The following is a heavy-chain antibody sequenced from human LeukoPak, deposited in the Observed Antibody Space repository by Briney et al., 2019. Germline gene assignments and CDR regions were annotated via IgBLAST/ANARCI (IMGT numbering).Heavy chain of an antibody. V-gene: IGHV4-34*01. D-gene: IGHD6-19*01. CDR3: ARQEQWLPYYFDY. Sequence: SETLSLTCAVYGGSFSGYYWSWIRQPPGKGLEWIGEINHSGSTNYNPSLKSRVTISVDTSKNQFSLKLSPVTAADTAVYYCARQEQWLPYYFDYWGQGTLVTVSS. J-gene: IGHJ4*02. CDR1: GGSFSGYY. CDR2: INHSGST.